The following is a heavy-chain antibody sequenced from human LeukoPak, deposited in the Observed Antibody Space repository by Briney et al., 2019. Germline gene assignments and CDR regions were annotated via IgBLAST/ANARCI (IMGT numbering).Heavy chain of an antibody. D-gene: IGHD3-22*01. J-gene: IGHJ4*02. Sequence: SGGSLRLSCTASGFTFSGYSMNWIRQAPGKGLEWVSSFGTRSTSIYHAGSVKGRFAISRDNAKNSLYLQMNSLRAEDTALYYCAREVSEGFDFWGQGTLVTVSS. CDR3: AREVSEGFDF. V-gene: IGHV3-21*01. CDR2: FGTRSTSI. CDR1: GFTFSGYS.